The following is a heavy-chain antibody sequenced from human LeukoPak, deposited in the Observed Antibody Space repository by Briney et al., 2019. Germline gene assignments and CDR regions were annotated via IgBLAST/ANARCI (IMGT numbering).Heavy chain of an antibody. CDR3: ARGYHLPDIVVVVAATSGYGMDV. V-gene: IGHV3-21*01. CDR2: ISSSSSYI. CDR1: GFTFSSYS. Sequence: GGSLRLSCAASGFTFSSYSMNWVRQAPGKGLEWVSSISSSSSYIYYADSVKGRFTISRDNAKNSLYLQMYSLRAEDTAVYYCARGYHLPDIVVVVAATSGYGMDVWGQGTTVTVSS. D-gene: IGHD2-15*01. J-gene: IGHJ6*02.